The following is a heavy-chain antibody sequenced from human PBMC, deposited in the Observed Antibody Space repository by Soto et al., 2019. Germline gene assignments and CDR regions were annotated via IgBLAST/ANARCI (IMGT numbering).Heavy chain of an antibody. J-gene: IGHJ5*02. Sequence: GGSLRLSCAASGFTFSSYSMNCVRQAPGKGLEWVSYISSSSSTIYYADSVKGRFTISRDNAKNSLYLQMNSLRDEDTAVYYCARAGDYVWGSYRYHWGQGTLVTVSS. CDR2: ISSSSSTI. CDR3: ARAGDYVWGSYRYH. D-gene: IGHD3-16*02. CDR1: GFTFSSYS. V-gene: IGHV3-48*02.